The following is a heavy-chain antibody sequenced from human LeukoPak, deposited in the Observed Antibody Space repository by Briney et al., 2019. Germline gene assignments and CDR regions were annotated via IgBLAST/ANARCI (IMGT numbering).Heavy chain of an antibody. D-gene: IGHD1-1*01. CDR2: IYYSGST. J-gene: IGHJ3*02. Sequence: PSGTLSLTCAVSGGSISSYYWSWIRQPPGKGLEWIGYIYYSGSTNYNPSLKSRVTISVDTSKNQFSLKLSSVTAADTAVYYCAREKLEGAFDIWGQGTMVTVSS. CDR3: AREKLEGAFDI. CDR1: GGSISSYY. V-gene: IGHV4-59*01.